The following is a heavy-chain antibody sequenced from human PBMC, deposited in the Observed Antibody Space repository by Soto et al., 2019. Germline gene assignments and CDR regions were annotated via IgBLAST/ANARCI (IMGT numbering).Heavy chain of an antibody. J-gene: IGHJ5*01. V-gene: IGHV1-69*01. Sequence: QVQLVQSGAEVRKPGSSVKVSCKASGGTFSRYAINWVRQAPGQGLEWMGGIIPMFGTTNYAQKSKGRVTITADESTSTVYMELNTMRSEDAAVYYCARASIHGSSWYFWFDPWGQGTLVTVS. CDR2: IIPMFGTT. D-gene: IGHD6-13*01. CDR3: ARASIHGSSWYFWFDP. CDR1: GGTFSRYA.